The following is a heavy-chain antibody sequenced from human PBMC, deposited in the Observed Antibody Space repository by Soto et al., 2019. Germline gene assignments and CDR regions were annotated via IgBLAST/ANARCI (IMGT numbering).Heavy chain of an antibody. V-gene: IGHV3-33*01. Sequence: QVQLVESGRGVVQPGRSLRLSCAASGFTFSSYGMHWVRQAPGKGLEWVAVIWYDGSNKYYADSVKGRFTISRDNSKNTLYLQMNSLRAEDTAVYYCALDIVVVPAAMPLGRAFDIWGQGTMVTVSS. CDR2: IWYDGSNK. J-gene: IGHJ3*02. D-gene: IGHD2-2*01. CDR1: GFTFSSYG. CDR3: ALDIVVVPAAMPLGRAFDI.